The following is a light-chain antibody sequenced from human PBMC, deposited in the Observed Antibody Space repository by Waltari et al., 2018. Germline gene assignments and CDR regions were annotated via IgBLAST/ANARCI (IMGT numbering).Light chain of an antibody. V-gene: IGLV1-47*01. CDR3: VAWDDSLSGRV. CDR2: TSD. Sequence: QSVLTQPPSASGTPGQRVPISCSGSRSNIGSNYVYWYQQLPGTAPKLLIYTSDQRPSGVPDRFSGSKSGTSASLAISGLRSEDEADYYCVAWDDSLSGRVFGGGTKVTVL. J-gene: IGLJ3*02. CDR1: RSNIGSNY.